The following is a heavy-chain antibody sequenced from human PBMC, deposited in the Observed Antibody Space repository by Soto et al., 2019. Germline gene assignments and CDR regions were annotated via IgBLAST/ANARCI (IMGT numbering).Heavy chain of an antibody. CDR2: INHSGDT. Sequence: QVQLQQWGAGPLKPSETLSLSCGVSGEALGGYYWSWIRQSSGKGLEWIGQINHSGDTNYNPSLKSRVTLSVDTSKNHLSLKLTSVTAADTAVYYCARVSPFYDILTGRYHYCRLDVWGQGTTVTVSS. D-gene: IGHD3-9*01. V-gene: IGHV4-34*01. J-gene: IGHJ6*02. CDR1: GEALGGYY. CDR3: ARVSPFYDILTGRYHYCRLDV.